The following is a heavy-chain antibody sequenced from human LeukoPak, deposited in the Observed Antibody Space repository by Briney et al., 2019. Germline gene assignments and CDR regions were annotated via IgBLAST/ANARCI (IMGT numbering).Heavy chain of an antibody. Sequence: ASVKVSCKASGGTFSSYAISWVRQAPGQGLEWMGGIIPIFGTANYAQKFQGRVTITADESTSTAYMELSSLRSEDTAVYYCARGTVVTLGIYYYYGMDVWGQGTTVTVSS. V-gene: IGHV1-69*13. J-gene: IGHJ6*02. CDR3: ARGTVVTLGIYYYYGMDV. CDR2: IIPIFGTA. CDR1: GGTFSSYA. D-gene: IGHD4-23*01.